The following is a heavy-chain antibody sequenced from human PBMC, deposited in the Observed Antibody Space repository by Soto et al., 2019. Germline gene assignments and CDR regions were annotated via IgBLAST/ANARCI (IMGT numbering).Heavy chain of an antibody. Sequence: QVQLVQSGAEVKKPGASVKVSCKASGYTFTSYDINWVRQATGQGLEWMGWMNPNSGNTGYAQKFRARVTLATVTTMGTAYVALSGLRSEDTLWSYCASRRLSGSSTSRYYYAGVDVRGEGTTVTVSS. V-gene: IGHV1-8*01. CDR1: GYTFTSYD. J-gene: IGHJ6*04. CDR3: ASRRLSGSSTSRYYYAGVDV. CDR2: MNPNSGNT. D-gene: IGHD6-6*01.